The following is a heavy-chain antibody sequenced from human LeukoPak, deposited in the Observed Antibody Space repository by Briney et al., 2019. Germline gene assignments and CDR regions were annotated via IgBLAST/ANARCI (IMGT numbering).Heavy chain of an antibody. J-gene: IGHJ4*02. D-gene: IGHD5-24*01. Sequence: PGGSLRLSCAASGFTFSSYGMHWVRQPPGKGLEWVAFIRYDGSNKYYADSVKGRFTISRDNSKNTLYLQMNSLRAEDTAVYYCAKIRDGYNWTPRDYWGQGTLVTVSS. CDR2: IRYDGSNK. V-gene: IGHV3-30*02. CDR1: GFTFSSYG. CDR3: AKIRDGYNWTPRDY.